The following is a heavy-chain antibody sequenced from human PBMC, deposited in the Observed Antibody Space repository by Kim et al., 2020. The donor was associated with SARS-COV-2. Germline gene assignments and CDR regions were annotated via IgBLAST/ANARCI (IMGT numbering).Heavy chain of an antibody. Sequence: GESLKISCKGSGYSFTSYWIGWVRQMPGKGLEWMGIIYPGDSDTRYSPSFQGQVTISADKSISTAYLQWSSLKASDTAMYYCARLLFNYYGSGSYYYYGMDVWGQGDHGHRLL. D-gene: IGHD3-10*01. J-gene: IGHJ6*02. CDR2: IYPGDSDT. V-gene: IGHV5-51*01. CDR3: ARLLFNYYGSGSYYYYGMDV. CDR1: GYSFTSYW.